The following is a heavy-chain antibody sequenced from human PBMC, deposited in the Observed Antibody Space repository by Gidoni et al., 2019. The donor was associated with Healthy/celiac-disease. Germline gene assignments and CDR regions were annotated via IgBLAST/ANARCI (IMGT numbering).Heavy chain of an antibody. D-gene: IGHD4-17*01. Sequence: QVQLVESGGGVVQPGRSLRSSCAASGFTFSSYGMHWVRQAPGKGLEWVAVISYDGSNKYYADSVKGRFTISRDNSKNTLYLQMNSLRAEDTAVYYCAKQRVTTHFDYWGQGTLVTVSS. CDR1: GFTFSSYG. CDR3: AKQRVTTHFDY. V-gene: IGHV3-30*18. J-gene: IGHJ4*02. CDR2: ISYDGSNK.